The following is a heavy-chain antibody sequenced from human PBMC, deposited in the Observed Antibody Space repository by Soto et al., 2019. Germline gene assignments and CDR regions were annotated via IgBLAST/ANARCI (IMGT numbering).Heavy chain of an antibody. V-gene: IGHV3-33*01. CDR1: GFTFRSYG. CDR2: IWYDGSNK. J-gene: IGHJ6*02. Sequence: QVQVVESGGGVVQPGRSLKLSCAASGFTFRSYGMHWVREAPGKGLEWVEGIWYDGSNKYYGDSGKGRFTISRDNSKNTLDLQMNSLRAEDTAGYYCARGDCSGGSGYWYYGMDVWGQGTTVTVSS. D-gene: IGHD2-15*01. CDR3: ARGDCSGGSGYWYYGMDV.